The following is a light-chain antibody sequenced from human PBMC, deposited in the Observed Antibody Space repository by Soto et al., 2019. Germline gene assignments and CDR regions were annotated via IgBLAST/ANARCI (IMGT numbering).Light chain of an antibody. CDR3: QQYGSSPET. J-gene: IGKJ1*01. CDR1: QSVSNNY. CDR2: GAS. V-gene: IGKV3-20*01. Sequence: EIVLTQSPGTLSLSPGERATLSCRASQSVSNNYLAWYQQKPGQAPRLLIYGASNRATGIPDRFSGSGSGTDLTITISRLEPEDFEVYDCQQYGSSPETFGQGTKVDIK.